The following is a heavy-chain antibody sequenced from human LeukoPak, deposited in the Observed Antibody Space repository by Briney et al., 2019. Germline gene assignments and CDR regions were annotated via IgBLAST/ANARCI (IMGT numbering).Heavy chain of an antibody. J-gene: IGHJ4*02. Sequence: ASVKVSCKASGGTFSSYAISWVRQAPGQGLEWMGRIIPILGIANYAQKFQGRVTITADKSTSTAYMELRSLRSDDTAVYYCARDQTPRIVVVPAAFDYWGQGTLVTVSS. CDR2: IIPILGIA. V-gene: IGHV1-69*04. CDR1: GGTFSSYA. CDR3: ARDQTPRIVVVPAAFDY. D-gene: IGHD2-2*01.